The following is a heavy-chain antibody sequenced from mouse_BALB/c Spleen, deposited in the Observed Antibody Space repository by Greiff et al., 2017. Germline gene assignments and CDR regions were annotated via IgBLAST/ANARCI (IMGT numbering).Heavy chain of an antibody. Sequence: EVKLVESGGGLVKPGGSLQLSCAASGFTFSSYAMSWVRQSPEKRLEWVAEISSGGSYTYYPDTVTGRFTISRDNAKNTLYLEMSSLRSEDTAMYYCARDEITARDAMDYWGQGTSVTVAS. V-gene: IGHV5-9-4*01. J-gene: IGHJ4*01. CDR2: ISSGGSYT. D-gene: IGHD2-4*01. CDR1: GFTFSSYA. CDR3: ARDEITARDAMDY.